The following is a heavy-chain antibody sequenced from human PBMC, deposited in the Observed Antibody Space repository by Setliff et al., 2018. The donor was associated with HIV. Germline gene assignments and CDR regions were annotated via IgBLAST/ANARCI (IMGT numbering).Heavy chain of an antibody. CDR2: IIPIFGTS. CDR3: ASLSYCSGDCYSTDSFDI. CDR1: GGTFGSFA. Sequence: ASVKVSCKVSGGTFGSFAISWVRQAPGQGLEWMGGIIPIFGTSKYAQKFQGRVTITPDESTSTAYMELSSLRSEDTAFYYCASLSYCSGDCYSTDSFDIWGQGTMVTVSS. V-gene: IGHV1-69*13. J-gene: IGHJ3*02. D-gene: IGHD2-21*01.